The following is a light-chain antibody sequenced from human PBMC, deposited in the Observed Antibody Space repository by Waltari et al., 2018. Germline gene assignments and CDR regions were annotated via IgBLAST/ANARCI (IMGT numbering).Light chain of an antibody. CDR3: QKYGTLPAT. V-gene: IGKV3-20*01. J-gene: IGKJ1*01. CDR2: GAS. Sequence: EIVLTQSQGTLSLSPGERATLSCRASQSVSRWLAWYQQKPGQPPRLLIYGASSRANGIPDRFSGSGSGTDFSLTISRLEPEDSAVYYCQKYGTLPATFGQGTKVEVK. CDR1: QSVSRW.